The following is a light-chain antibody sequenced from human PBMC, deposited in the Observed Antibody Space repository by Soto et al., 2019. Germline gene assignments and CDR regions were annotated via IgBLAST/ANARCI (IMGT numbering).Light chain of an antibody. CDR3: QQYGSSPRT. J-gene: IGKJ1*01. CDR2: GAS. Sequence: EIVLTQSPGTLSLSPGERATLSCRASQSVSSSYLAWYQQKPGQSPRLLIYGASSRATGIPDRFSGSGSGTDFTLTISRLEPEDCAVYYCQQYGSSPRTFGQGTKVELQ. CDR1: QSVSSSY. V-gene: IGKV3-20*01.